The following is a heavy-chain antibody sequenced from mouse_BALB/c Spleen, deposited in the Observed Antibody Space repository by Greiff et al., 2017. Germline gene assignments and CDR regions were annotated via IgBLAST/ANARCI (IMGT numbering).Heavy chain of an antibody. J-gene: IGHJ2*01. CDR3: AREDYDYDEGY. Sequence: VQLQESGAELMKPGASVKISCKATGYTFSSYWIEWVKQRPGHGLEWIGEILPGSGSTNYNEKFKGKATFTADTSSNTAYMQLSSLTSEDSAVYYCAREDYDYDEGYWGQGTTLTVSS. D-gene: IGHD2-4*01. CDR1: GYTFSSYW. CDR2: ILPGSGST. V-gene: IGHV1-9*01.